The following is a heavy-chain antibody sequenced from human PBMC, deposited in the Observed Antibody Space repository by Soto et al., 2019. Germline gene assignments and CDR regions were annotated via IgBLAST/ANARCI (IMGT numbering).Heavy chain of an antibody. V-gene: IGHV4-39*01. CDR3: ASEVSSTDGMDV. D-gene: IGHD2-15*01. CDR2: IYYTGNT. Sequence: KPSETLSLTCTDSGDSSVSSSSYYWGWIRQPPGKGLEWIGSIYYTGNTFYSPSFRSRLTISVDTSKSQFSLKLRSVTAADTATYYCASEVSSTDGMDVWGQGTTVTVSS. J-gene: IGHJ6*02. CDR1: GDSSVSSSSYY.